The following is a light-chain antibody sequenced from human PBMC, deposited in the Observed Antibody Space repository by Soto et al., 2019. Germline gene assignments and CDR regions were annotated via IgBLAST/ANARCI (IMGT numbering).Light chain of an antibody. CDR3: QQHANWPLT. Sequence: EILMTQSPATLYVSPGERATLSWSASQSVSSNLAWYQQKPGQAPRLLIYGAFRRETGIPDMFSGSGSGTEFTLTISSLEPEDFEVYYCQQHANWPLTFGGGTKVDI. CDR2: GAF. J-gene: IGKJ4*01. CDR1: QSVSSN. V-gene: IGKV3-15*01.